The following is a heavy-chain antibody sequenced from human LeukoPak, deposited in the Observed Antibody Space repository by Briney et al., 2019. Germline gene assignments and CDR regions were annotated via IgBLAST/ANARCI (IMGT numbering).Heavy chain of an antibody. CDR1: GFTFSSYS. J-gene: IGHJ4*02. CDR3: ARSGDSLFLYYFDY. D-gene: IGHD2-15*01. Sequence: GGSLRLSCAASGFTFSSYSMNWIRQAPGKGLEWVSSISSSSSYIYYADSVKGRFTISRDNAKNSLYLQMNSLRAEDTAVYYCARSGDSLFLYYFDYWGQGTLVTVSS. V-gene: IGHV3-21*01. CDR2: ISSSSSYI.